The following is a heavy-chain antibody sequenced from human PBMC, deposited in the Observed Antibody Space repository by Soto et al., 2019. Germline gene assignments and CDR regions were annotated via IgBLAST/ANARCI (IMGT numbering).Heavy chain of an antibody. CDR1: GYTFISYP. J-gene: IGHJ4*02. V-gene: IGHV1-3*01. D-gene: IGHD1-26*01. Sequence: QVQLVQSGAEVKKPGASVRVSCKASGYTFISYPIHWVRQAPGQRLECMGWINPANGDTRYSQNFQGRVTITRDTSATTAYMDLNSLTSEDTAVYYRAKSGSLDYWGQGTPITVSS. CDR3: AKSGSLDY. CDR2: INPANGDT.